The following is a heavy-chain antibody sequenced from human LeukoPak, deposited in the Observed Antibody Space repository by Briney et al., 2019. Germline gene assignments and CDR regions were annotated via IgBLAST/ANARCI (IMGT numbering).Heavy chain of an antibody. V-gene: IGHV1-18*01. CDR3: AWQHMGVAGNVEIYV. D-gene: IGHD6-19*01. Sequence: APVKPSYSPAGHTFTTYGTIRMPQAPGQGLEWMRWISAYNGNTNYAQKLQGRVTMTPATSTSTAYIELRSLRSDDTVVYYCAWQHMGVAGNVEIYVWGQETMVTVSS. J-gene: IGHJ3*01. CDR2: ISAYNGNT. CDR1: GHTFTTYG.